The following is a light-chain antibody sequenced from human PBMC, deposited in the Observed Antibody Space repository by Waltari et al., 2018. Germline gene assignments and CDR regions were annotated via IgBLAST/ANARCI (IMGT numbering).Light chain of an antibody. J-gene: IGKJ4*01. CDR1: QSVNPF. V-gene: IGKV3-11*01. Sequence: EIVLTQSPATLSLSPGERATLTCRASQSVNPFLAWYQQKPGQAPRLLIYDASNRATGIPARFSGSGSGTDFTLTISSLEPEDFAVYYCQQRYNWPPLTFGGGTKVEIK. CDR3: QQRYNWPPLT. CDR2: DAS.